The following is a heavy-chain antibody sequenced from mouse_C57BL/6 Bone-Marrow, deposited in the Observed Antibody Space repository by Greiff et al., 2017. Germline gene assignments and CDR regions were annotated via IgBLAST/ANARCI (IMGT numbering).Heavy chain of an antibody. V-gene: IGHV5-12*01. Sequence: EVQVVESGGGLVQPGGSLKLSCAASGFTFSDYYMYWVRQTPEKRLEWVAYISNGGGSTYYPDTVKGRFTISRDNAKNTLYLQMSRLKSEDTAMYYCARPNYYYGSSPFAYWGQGTLVTVSA. J-gene: IGHJ3*01. CDR1: GFTFSDYY. CDR2: ISNGGGST. D-gene: IGHD1-1*01. CDR3: ARPNYYYGSSPFAY.